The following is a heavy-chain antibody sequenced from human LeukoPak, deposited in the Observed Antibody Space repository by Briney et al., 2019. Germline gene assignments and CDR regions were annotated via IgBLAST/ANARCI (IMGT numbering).Heavy chain of an antibody. CDR3: AKDRSGSGSYYPDY. V-gene: IGHV3-48*04. CDR2: ISSSGSTI. CDR1: GFTFSSYT. D-gene: IGHD3-10*01. J-gene: IGHJ4*02. Sequence: GGSLRLSCSASGFTFSSYTMNWVRQAPGKGLEWVSYISSSGSTIYYADSVKGRFTISRDNARDSLYLQMNSLRAEDTAVYYCAKDRSGSGSYYPDYWGQGTLVTVSS.